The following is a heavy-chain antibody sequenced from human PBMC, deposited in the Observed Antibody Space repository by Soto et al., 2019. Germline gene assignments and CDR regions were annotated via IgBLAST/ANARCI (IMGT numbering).Heavy chain of an antibody. J-gene: IGHJ4*02. Sequence: GGSLRLSCAASGFTFSSSGMHWVRQAPGKGLEWVAVISYDGSNKYYADSVRGRFTISRDNSKNALYLQMNSLRADDTAVYYCATDRDDRXNSYYSDSSGYYKSEYWGQGXXVTVXS. CDR1: GFTFSSSG. V-gene: IGHV3-30*03. D-gene: IGHD3-22*01. CDR2: ISYDGSNK. CDR3: ATDRDDRXNSYYSDSSGYYKSEY.